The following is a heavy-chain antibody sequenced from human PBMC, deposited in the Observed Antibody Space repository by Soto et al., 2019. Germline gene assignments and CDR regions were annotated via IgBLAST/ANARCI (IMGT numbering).Heavy chain of an antibody. D-gene: IGHD3-22*01. Sequence: PSETLSLTCTVSGGSISSGGYYWGWIRQHPGKGLEWIGYIYYSGSTYYNPSLKSRVTISVDTSKNQFSLKLSSVTAADTAVYYCARSGGYYDSSGDAFDIWGQGTMVTVSS. CDR1: GGSISSGGYY. CDR2: IYYSGST. CDR3: ARSGGYYDSSGDAFDI. V-gene: IGHV4-31*03. J-gene: IGHJ3*02.